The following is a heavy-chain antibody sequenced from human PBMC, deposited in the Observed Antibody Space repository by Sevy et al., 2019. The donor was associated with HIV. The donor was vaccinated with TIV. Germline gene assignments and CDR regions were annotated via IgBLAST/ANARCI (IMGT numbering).Heavy chain of an antibody. Sequence: GGSLRLSCAASGFTFSNYGMHWVRQTPGQGLEWVAFIPYDGSNEYYADSVKGRFTISRDNSKNMLYLQMNSLRTEDTAVYYCARDGKDVLVVDAIPFDAFDIWGQGTTVTVSS. V-gene: IGHV3-30*02. CDR3: ARDGKDVLVVDAIPFDAFDI. CDR2: IPYDGSNE. D-gene: IGHD2-8*02. J-gene: IGHJ3*02. CDR1: GFTFSNYG.